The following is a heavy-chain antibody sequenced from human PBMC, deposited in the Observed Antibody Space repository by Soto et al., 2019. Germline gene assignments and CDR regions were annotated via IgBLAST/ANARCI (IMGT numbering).Heavy chain of an antibody. CDR1: GGPFSSYA. CDR3: ARDGISEGDYYDSSGYYRVFDY. V-gene: IGHV1-69*01. J-gene: IGHJ4*02. Sequence: SVKVSCQASGGPFSSYAISWVRPAPGQGLEWMGGIIPIFGTANYAQKFQGRVTITADESTSTAYMELSSLRSEDTAVYYCARDGISEGDYYDSSGYYRVFDYWGQGTLVTVSS. CDR2: IIPIFGTA. D-gene: IGHD3-22*01.